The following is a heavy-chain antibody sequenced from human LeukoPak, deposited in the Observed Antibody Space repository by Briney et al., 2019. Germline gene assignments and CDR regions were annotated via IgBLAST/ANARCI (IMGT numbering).Heavy chain of an antibody. CDR3: ARGPGYSYGLLFDY. CDR2: MNPNSGNT. J-gene: IGHJ4*02. CDR1: GYTFTSYD. Sequence: ASVKVSCKASGYTFTSYDINWVRQATGQGLEWMGWMNPNSGNTGYAQKFQGRVTMTRNTSISTAYMELSSLRPEDTAVYYCARGPGYSYGLLFDYWGQGTLVTVSS. V-gene: IGHV1-8*01. D-gene: IGHD5-18*01.